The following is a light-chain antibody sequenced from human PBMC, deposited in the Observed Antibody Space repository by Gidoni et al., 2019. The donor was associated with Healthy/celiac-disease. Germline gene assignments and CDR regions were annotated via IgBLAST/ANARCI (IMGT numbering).Light chain of an antibody. Sequence: DIQMTQSPSTLSPAVGDRVTITCRASQSLSSWLAWYQQKPGKAPKLLIYKASSLESGVPSRLSGSGSGTEFTLTISSLQPDDFATYYCQQYNSYSPKAFGQGTKVEIK. J-gene: IGKJ1*01. V-gene: IGKV1-5*03. CDR1: QSLSSW. CDR2: KAS. CDR3: QQYNSYSPKA.